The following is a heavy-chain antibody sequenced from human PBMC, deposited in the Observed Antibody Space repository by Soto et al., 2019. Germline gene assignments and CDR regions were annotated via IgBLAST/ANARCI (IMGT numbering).Heavy chain of an antibody. CDR2: IYHSGST. CDR3: ARDGAGAYGLGWFDP. D-gene: IGHD2-21*01. CDR1: GDSISRGGYY. Sequence: QVQLQESGPGLVKPSQSLSLTCTVSGDSISRGGYYWNWIRQHPRMGLEWIGYIYHSGSTNYNPSLKTRVTISVDTSKNQLSLELSSVTAADTAIYYCARDGAGAYGLGWFDPWGQGILVTVSS. V-gene: IGHV4-31*03. J-gene: IGHJ5*02.